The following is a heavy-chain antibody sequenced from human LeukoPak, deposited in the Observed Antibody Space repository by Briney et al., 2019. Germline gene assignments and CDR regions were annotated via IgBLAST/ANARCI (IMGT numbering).Heavy chain of an antibody. Sequence: ASVKVSCKASGYTFTNYHINWVRQASGQGLEWMTWINPGTGDKGYARKFQDRVTITTDTSISTAYMELSSLSSEDTAVYFCARTTSMTASGYDYWGQGTLVTVSS. D-gene: IGHD2-21*02. CDR3: ARTTSMTASGYDY. CDR2: INPGTGDK. J-gene: IGHJ4*02. V-gene: IGHV1-8*03. CDR1: GYTFTNYH.